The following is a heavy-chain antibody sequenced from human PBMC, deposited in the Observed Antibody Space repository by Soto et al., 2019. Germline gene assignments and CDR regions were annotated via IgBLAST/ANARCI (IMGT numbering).Heavy chain of an antibody. CDR1: GGTFSSYA. CDR3: ASGYDILTGYRTFDY. Sequence: SVKVSCKASGGTFSSYAISWVRQAPGQGLEWMGGIIPIFGTANYAQKFQGRVTITADESTSTAYMELSSLRSEDTAVYYCASGYDILTGYRTFDYWGQGTLVTVSS. CDR2: IIPIFGTA. V-gene: IGHV1-69*13. D-gene: IGHD3-9*01. J-gene: IGHJ4*02.